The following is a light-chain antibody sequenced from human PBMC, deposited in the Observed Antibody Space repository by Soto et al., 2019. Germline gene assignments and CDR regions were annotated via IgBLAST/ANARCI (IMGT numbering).Light chain of an antibody. Sequence: EIVMTQSPATLSVSPGERATLSCRASQSVSNRLAWYQHKPGQAPRLLVYDASIWATGIPARFSGSGSGTDFTLTISSLQSEDFAVYYCQQYNNWPLTFGGGTKVEIK. J-gene: IGKJ4*01. CDR1: QSVSNR. CDR3: QQYNNWPLT. V-gene: IGKV3-15*01. CDR2: DAS.